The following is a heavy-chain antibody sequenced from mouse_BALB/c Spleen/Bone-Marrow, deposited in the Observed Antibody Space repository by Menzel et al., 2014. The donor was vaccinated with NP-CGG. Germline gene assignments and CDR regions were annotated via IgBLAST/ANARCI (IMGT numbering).Heavy chain of an antibody. CDR1: GFTFSSFG. CDR3: ASDYDYFDY. D-gene: IGHD2-4*01. V-gene: IGHV5-17*02. CDR2: ISSGSSTI. Sequence: EVQLVESGGGLVQPGGSRKLSCAASGFTFSSFGMHWARQAPEKGLEWVAYISSGSSTIYYADTVKGRFTISRDNPKNTLFLQMTSLRSEDTAMYYCASDYDYFDYWGQGTTLTVSS. J-gene: IGHJ2*01.